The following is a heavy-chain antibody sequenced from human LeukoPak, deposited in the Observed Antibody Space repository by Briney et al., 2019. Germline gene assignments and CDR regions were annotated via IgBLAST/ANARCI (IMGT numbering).Heavy chain of an antibody. CDR3: ARLATFCRGGGCFDY. V-gene: IGHV3-48*01. J-gene: IGHJ4*02. CDR2: ISRTTSTK. Sequence: GGSLRLSCAASEFSVGSNYMTWVRQAPGMGLEWVSYISRTTSTKYYADSVKGRFTISRDDAKNSLYLQMNSLRAEDTAVYYCARLATFCRGGGCFDYWGQGTLVSVSS. CDR1: EFSVGSNY. D-gene: IGHD2-15*01.